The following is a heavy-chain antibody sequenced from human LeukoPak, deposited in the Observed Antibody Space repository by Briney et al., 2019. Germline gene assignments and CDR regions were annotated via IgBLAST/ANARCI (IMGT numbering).Heavy chain of an antibody. Sequence: GGSLRLSCEGSAFIFSGHWMNWVRQAPGKGLEWVSTISGTGSSTYYADSAKGRFTISRDNSKDTLFLQLNSLTAADTAMYFCAKASVAIPQYCNSWGQGTLVTVSS. CDR3: AKASVAIPQYCNS. CDR2: ISGTGSST. CDR1: AFIFSGHW. J-gene: IGHJ5*02. V-gene: IGHV3-23*01. D-gene: IGHD2-2*02.